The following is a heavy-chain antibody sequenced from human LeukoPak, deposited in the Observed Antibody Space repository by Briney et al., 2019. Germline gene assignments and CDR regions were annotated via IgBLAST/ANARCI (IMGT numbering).Heavy chain of an antibody. Sequence: GGSLRLSCAASGFTFSSYAMSWVRQAPGKGLEWVSAISGSGGSTYYADSVKGRFTISRDNSKNTLYLQMNSLRAEDTAVYYCATGDSSGFYYYYYGMDVWGQGTTVTVSS. D-gene: IGHD6-19*01. CDR3: ATGDSSGFYYYYYGMDV. CDR1: GFTFSSYA. V-gene: IGHV3-23*01. CDR2: ISGSGGST. J-gene: IGHJ6*02.